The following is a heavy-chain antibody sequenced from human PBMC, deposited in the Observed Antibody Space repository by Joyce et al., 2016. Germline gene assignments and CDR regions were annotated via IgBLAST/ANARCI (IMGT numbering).Heavy chain of an antibody. Sequence: EVQLLESGGGLVQPGGSLRLSCAASGFNFRNYAMTWVRQAPEKGLEWVSDISGTGESTYYADSVQGRFTTSRDNSKTTLYLQMNNLRAEDTAEYYCAKRRGSAVATIESWGQGTLVTVSS. CDR2: ISGTGEST. CDR1: GFNFRNYA. CDR3: AKRRGSAVATIES. J-gene: IGHJ4*02. V-gene: IGHV3-23*01. D-gene: IGHD1-14*01.